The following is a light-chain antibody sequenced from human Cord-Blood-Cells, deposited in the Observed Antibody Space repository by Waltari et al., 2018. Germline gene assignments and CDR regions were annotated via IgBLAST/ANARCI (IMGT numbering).Light chain of an antibody. CDR2: GAY. Sequence: EIVLTPSPATLSVSPGEKATLSCRASQRVSSNLASYQQKPGQAPRLLIYGAYTRATGIPASFSGSGSGTECTLTISSLQSEDFAVYYCQHYNNWPPLTCGGGTKVEIK. J-gene: IGKJ4*01. CDR1: QRVSSN. CDR3: QHYNNWPPLT. V-gene: IGKV3-15*01.